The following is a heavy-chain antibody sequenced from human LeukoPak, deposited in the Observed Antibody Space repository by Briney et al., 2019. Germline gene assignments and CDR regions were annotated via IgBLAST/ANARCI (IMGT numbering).Heavy chain of an antibody. J-gene: IGHJ4*02. CDR3: ARGTLSRFDY. V-gene: IGHV3-21*01. CDR1: GFTFSSYS. Sequence: GGSLRLSCAASGFTFSSYSMNWVRQAPGKGLEWVSSISSSSSYIYYADSMKGRFTISRDNAKNSLYLQMNSLRAEDTAVYYCARGTLSRFDYWGRGTLVTVSS. CDR2: ISSSSSYI.